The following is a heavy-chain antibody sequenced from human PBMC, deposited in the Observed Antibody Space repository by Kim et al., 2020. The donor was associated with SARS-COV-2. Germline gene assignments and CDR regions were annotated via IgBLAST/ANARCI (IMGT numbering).Heavy chain of an antibody. CDR3: VGESPFKLDP. CDR1: SGSISSLDW. V-gene: IGHV4-4*02. CDR2: VHDSGTT. J-gene: IGHJ5*02. Sequence: SETLSLTCAVSSGSISSLDWWGWVRQPPGKGLEWIGEVHDSGTTNYNPSLKSRVTISLDKSKNQISLKLNSVTAADSAIYYCVGESPFKLDPWGQGTLVTVSS.